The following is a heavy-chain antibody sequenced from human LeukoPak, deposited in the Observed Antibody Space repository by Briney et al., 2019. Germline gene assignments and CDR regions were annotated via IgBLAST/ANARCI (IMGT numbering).Heavy chain of an antibody. Sequence: GRSLRLSCAASGFTFDDYAMHWVRQAPGKGLEWVSGISWNSGSIGYADSVKGRFTISRDNAKNSLYLQMNSLRAEDMALYYCAKDRYGDGTRGGFDYWGQGTLVTVSS. V-gene: IGHV3-9*03. D-gene: IGHD4-17*01. CDR1: GFTFDDYA. J-gene: IGHJ4*02. CDR3: AKDRYGDGTRGGFDY. CDR2: ISWNSGSI.